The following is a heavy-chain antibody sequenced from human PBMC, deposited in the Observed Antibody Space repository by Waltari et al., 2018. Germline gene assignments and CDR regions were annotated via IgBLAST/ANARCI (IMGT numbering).Heavy chain of an antibody. D-gene: IGHD2-2*01. CDR1: GYTLTELS. CDR3: ATGRYCSSTSCSFYGMDV. CDR2: CDPEDGET. Sequence: QVQLVQSGAEVKKPGASVKVSCKVSGYTLTELSMHWVRQATGNGLEWLGGCDPEDGETIYAKKCQGSVTMTEDTSTDTADMELSSLRSEDTAVYYCATGRYCSSTSCSFYGMDVWGQGTTVTVSS. V-gene: IGHV1-24*01. J-gene: IGHJ6*02.